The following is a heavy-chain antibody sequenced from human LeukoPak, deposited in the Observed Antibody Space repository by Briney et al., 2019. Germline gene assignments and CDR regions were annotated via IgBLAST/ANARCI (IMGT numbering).Heavy chain of an antibody. CDR2: IYTSGST. V-gene: IGHV4-4*07. Sequence: PSETLSLTCTASGGSISSYYWSWIRQPAGKGLEWIGRIYTSGSTKYNHSLTTRDTMSVVTSKNQLYPQLSSVTAADTAVYYCAREKAAADPDYYYYCSLDVGGKGTTVTVSS. J-gene: IGHJ6*03. CDR3: AREKAAADPDYYYYCSLDV. CDR1: GGSISSYY. D-gene: IGHD6-13*01.